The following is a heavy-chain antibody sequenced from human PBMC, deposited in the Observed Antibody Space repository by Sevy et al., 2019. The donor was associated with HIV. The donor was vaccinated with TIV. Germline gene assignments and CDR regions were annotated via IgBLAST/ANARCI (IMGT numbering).Heavy chain of an antibody. V-gene: IGHV4-34*01. CDR1: GGSFSGYY. Sequence: SETLSLTCAVYGGSFSGYYWSWIRQPPGKGLEWIGEINHSGSTNYNPSLKSRVTISVDTSKNQFSLKLSSVTAADTAVYYCARGKFITMVRGVIGWFDPWGQRTLVTVSS. CDR2: INHSGST. J-gene: IGHJ5*02. CDR3: ARGKFITMVRGVIGWFDP. D-gene: IGHD3-10*01.